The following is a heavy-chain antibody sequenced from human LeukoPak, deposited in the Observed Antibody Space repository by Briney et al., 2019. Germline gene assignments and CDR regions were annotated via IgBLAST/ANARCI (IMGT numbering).Heavy chain of an antibody. Sequence: PGGSLRLSCAASGFTFSSYGMHWVRQAPGKGLEWVAFIRYDGSNKYYADSVKGRFTISRDNSKNTLYLQMNGLRAEDTAVYYCAKFAGYGSGSYPSQDYYYYGMDVWGQGTTVTVSS. V-gene: IGHV3-30*02. CDR3: AKFAGYGSGSYPSQDYYYYGMDV. J-gene: IGHJ6*02. D-gene: IGHD3-10*01. CDR1: GFTFSSYG. CDR2: IRYDGSNK.